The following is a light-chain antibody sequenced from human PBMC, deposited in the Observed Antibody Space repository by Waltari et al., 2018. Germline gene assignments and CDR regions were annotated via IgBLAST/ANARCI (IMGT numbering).Light chain of an antibody. CDR1: SSDVGGSDY. CDR3: CSYAGNFVV. Sequence: QSALTQPPSVSGSLGQSVTISCTGTSSDVGGSDYVSWSQQHPGKAPKLMIYDVTKRPSGVPDRFSGSKSGNTASLTISGLQAEDEADYYCCSYAGNFVVFGGGTKLTVL. J-gene: IGLJ2*01. V-gene: IGLV2-11*01. CDR2: DVT.